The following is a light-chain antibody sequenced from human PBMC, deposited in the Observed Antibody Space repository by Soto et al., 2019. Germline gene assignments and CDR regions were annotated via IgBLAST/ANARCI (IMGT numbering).Light chain of an antibody. Sequence: QSALTQPASVSGSPGQSITISCSGSSSNIGGNYVYWYQQLPGTAPKLLIYSNNHRPSGVPDRFSGSKSGTSASLAISGLRSEDEAHYYCAAWDDSLSRAVFGGGTQLTVL. CDR1: SSNIGGNY. V-gene: IGLV1-47*02. J-gene: IGLJ7*01. CDR2: SNN. CDR3: AAWDDSLSRAV.